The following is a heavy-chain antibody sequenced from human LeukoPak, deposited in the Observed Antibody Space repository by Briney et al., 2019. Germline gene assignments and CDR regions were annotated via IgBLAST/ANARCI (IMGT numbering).Heavy chain of an antibody. CDR1: GGSISSGGYS. CDR2: IYHSGST. V-gene: IGHV4-30-2*01. J-gene: IGHJ6*02. CDR3: ARAEIPRYCSSTSCYMDYGMDV. D-gene: IGHD2-2*02. Sequence: SQTLSLTCAVSGGSISSGGYSWSWIRQPPGKGLEWIGYIYHSGSTYYNPSLKSRVTISVDRSKNQFSLKLSSVTAADTAVYYCARAEIPRYCSSTSCYMDYGMDVWGQGTTDTVSS.